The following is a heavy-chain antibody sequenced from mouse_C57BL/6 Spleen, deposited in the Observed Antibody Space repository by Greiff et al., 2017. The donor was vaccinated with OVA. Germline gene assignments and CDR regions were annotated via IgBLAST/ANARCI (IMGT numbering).Heavy chain of an antibody. CDR2: INPSNGGT. J-gene: IGHJ1*03. V-gene: IGHV1-53*01. CDR1: GYTFTSYW. D-gene: IGHD1-1*01. CDR3: ARSVYGSSFSYWYFDV. Sequence: QVQLQQPGTELVKPGASVKLSCKASGYTFTSYWMHWVKQRPGQGLEWIGNINPSNGGTNYNEKFKSKATLTVDKSSSTAYMQLSSLTSEDSAVYYCARSVYGSSFSYWYFDVWGTGTTVTVSS.